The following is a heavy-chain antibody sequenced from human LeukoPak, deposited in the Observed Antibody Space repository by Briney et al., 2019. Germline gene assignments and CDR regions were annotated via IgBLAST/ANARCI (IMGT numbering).Heavy chain of an antibody. CDR1: GYTFTSCD. D-gene: IGHD5-18*01. J-gene: IGHJ4*02. V-gene: IGHV1-8*01. CDR3: ARSGDTAMVLPEDY. CDR2: MNPNSGNT. Sequence: GASVKVSCKASGYTFTSCDINWVRQATGQGLEWMGWMNPNSGNTGYAQKFQGRVTMTRNTSISTAYMELSSLRSEDTAVYYCARSGDTAMVLPEDYWGQGTLVTVSS.